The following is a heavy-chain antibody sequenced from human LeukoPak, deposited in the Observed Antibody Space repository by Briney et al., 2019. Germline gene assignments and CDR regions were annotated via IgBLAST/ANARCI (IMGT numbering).Heavy chain of an antibody. CDR3: ASWRLMRAFDI. D-gene: IGHD2-8*01. Sequence: SETLSLTCAVYGGSFSGYYWSWIRQPPGKGLEWIGEINHSGSTNYNPSLKSRVTISVDTSKNQFSLKLSSVTAADTAVYYCASWRLMRAFDIWGQGTVVTVSS. J-gene: IGHJ3*02. CDR2: INHSGST. CDR1: GGSFSGYY. V-gene: IGHV4-34*01.